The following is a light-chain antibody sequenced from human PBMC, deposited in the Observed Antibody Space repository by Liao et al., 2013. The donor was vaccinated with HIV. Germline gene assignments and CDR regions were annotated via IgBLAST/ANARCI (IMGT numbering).Light chain of an antibody. V-gene: IGLV3-21*01. CDR1: NIGSKS. Sequence: SFVLTQPPSVSVAPGKTASITCGGSNIGSKSVHWYQQKPGQSPVLVIYQDNKRPSGIPERFSGSNSGNTATLTISGTQAMDEADYYCQAWDSSTVVFGGGTKLTVL. CDR2: QDN. J-gene: IGLJ2*01. CDR3: QAWDSSTVV.